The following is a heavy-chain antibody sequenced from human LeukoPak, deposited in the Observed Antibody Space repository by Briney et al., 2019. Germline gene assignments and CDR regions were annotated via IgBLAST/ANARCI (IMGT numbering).Heavy chain of an antibody. CDR3: ARSTMIVVVFDY. J-gene: IGHJ4*02. V-gene: IGHV1-2*02. Sequence: ASVKVSCKASGCTFTGYYMHWVRQAPGQGLEWMGWINPNSGGTNYAQKFQGRVTMTRDTSISTAYMELSRLRSDDTAVYYCARSTMIVVVFDYWGQGTLVTVSS. CDR1: GCTFTGYY. D-gene: IGHD3-22*01. CDR2: INPNSGGT.